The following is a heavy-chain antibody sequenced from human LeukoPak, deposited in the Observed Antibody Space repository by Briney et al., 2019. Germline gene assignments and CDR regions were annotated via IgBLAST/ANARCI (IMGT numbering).Heavy chain of an antibody. Sequence: GGSLRLSCAASGFTFSSFNMNWVRQAPGKGLEWVSSISSTGTDLYYADSVKGRFTISRDSAKNSLYLQMNRLRAEDTAVYYCARESGYPDYWGQETLVTVSS. CDR3: ARESGYPDY. CDR2: ISSTGTDL. J-gene: IGHJ4*02. CDR1: GFTFSSFN. D-gene: IGHD3-3*01. V-gene: IGHV3-21*01.